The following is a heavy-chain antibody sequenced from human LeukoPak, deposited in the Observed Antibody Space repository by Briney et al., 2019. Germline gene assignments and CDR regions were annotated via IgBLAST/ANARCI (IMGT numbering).Heavy chain of an antibody. CDR1: GFTFSSYA. D-gene: IGHD2-2*01. V-gene: IGHV3-30*01. CDR2: ISYDGSNK. CDR3: ARTIVVVPAAPLGY. Sequence: PGRSLRLSCAASGFTFSSYAMHWVRQAPGKGLEWVAVISYDGSNKYYADSVKGRFTISRGNSKNTLYLQMNSLRAEDTAVYYCARTIVVVPAAPLGYWGQGTLVTVSS. J-gene: IGHJ4*02.